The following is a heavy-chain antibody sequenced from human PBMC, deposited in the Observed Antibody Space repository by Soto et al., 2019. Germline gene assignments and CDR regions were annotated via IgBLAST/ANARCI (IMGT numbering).Heavy chain of an antibody. Sequence: GGSLRLSCAASGFTFSSYSMNWVRQAPGKGLEWVSYISSSSSTIYYADSVKGRFTISRDNAKNSLYLQMNSLRAEDTAVYYCARDVHVVVAAREGSPDYWGQGTLVTVSS. CDR2: ISSSSSTI. CDR3: ARDVHVVVAAREGSPDY. CDR1: GFTFSSYS. D-gene: IGHD2-15*01. V-gene: IGHV3-48*01. J-gene: IGHJ4*02.